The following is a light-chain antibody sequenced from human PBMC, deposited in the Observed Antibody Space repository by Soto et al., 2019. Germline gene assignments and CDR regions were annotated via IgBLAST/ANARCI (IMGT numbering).Light chain of an antibody. Sequence: QSVLTQPAALSGSPGPSITISCTGTSSYVGGYDYVAWYQHHPGKAPKLTIYEVSNRPSGVSNRFSGSKSGNTASLTISGLQAEDEAEYYCSSYTSSSTDVFGTGTKVTVL. CDR1: SSYVGGYDY. CDR2: EVS. V-gene: IGLV2-14*01. J-gene: IGLJ1*01. CDR3: SSYTSSSTDV.